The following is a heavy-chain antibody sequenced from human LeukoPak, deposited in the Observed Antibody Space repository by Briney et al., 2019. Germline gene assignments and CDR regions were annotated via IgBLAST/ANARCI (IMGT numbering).Heavy chain of an antibody. V-gene: IGHV3-30*14. CDR1: GFTFSSYA. J-gene: IGHJ4*02. CDR2: ISYDGSNK. D-gene: IGHD3-22*01. Sequence: PGGPLRLSCAASGFTFSSYAMHWVRQAPGKGLEWVAVISYDGSNKYYADSVKGRFTISGDNSKNTLFLHMNSLRDEDAAVYFCARGGLYSDNSAYLFDSWGQGTLVTVSS. CDR3: ARGGLYSDNSAYLFDS.